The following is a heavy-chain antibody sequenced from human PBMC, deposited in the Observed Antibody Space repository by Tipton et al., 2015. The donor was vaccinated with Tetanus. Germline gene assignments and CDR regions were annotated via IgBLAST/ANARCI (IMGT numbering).Heavy chain of an antibody. CDR1: GFTFSSYS. D-gene: IGHD2-8*01. CDR2: ISSSSSYI. CDR3: ARDHASDPNFDY. J-gene: IGHJ4*02. V-gene: IGHV3-21*01. Sequence: SLRLSCAASGFTFSSYSMNWVRQAPGKGLEWVSSISSSSSYIYYADSVKGRFTISRDNAKNSLYLQMNSLRAEDTAVYYCARDHASDPNFDYWGQGTLVTVPS.